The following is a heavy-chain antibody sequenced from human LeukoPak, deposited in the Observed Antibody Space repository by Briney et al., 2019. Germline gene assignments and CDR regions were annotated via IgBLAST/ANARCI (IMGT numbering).Heavy chain of an antibody. CDR2: IKEDGEET. V-gene: IGHV3-7*01. D-gene: IGHD3-22*01. CDR1: EFSFNNSW. J-gene: IGHJ6*03. Sequence: PGGSLRLSCVGSEFSFNNSWTTWVRQAPGKGLEWVATIKEDGEETYHVGSVRGRFTISRDNAKNSLYLQMNSLTHEDTAMYFCARGGGYYYAVSFYMDVWGKGTTVTVSS. CDR3: ARGGGYYYAVSFYMDV.